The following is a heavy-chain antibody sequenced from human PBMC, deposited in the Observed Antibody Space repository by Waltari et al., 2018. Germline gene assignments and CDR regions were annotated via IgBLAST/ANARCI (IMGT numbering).Heavy chain of an antibody. J-gene: IGHJ4*02. CDR1: GGSFTVMP. V-gene: IGHV1-69*15. D-gene: IGHD3-22*01. Sequence: QVQLVQSGAEVKKPGSSVKVSCKASGGSFTVMPITWVRQAPGPGLEWMGRVIPAFSRANYAQKFQGRVPISADESTTTAYLELSILRSEDTAVYYCARGSDDFDSSGYYYWGQGTLITVSS. CDR3: ARGSDDFDSSGYYY. CDR2: VIPAFSRA.